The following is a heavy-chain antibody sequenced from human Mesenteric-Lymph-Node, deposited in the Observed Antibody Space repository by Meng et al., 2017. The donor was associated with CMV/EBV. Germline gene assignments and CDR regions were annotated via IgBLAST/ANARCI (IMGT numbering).Heavy chain of an antibody. D-gene: IGHD3-16*01. J-gene: IGHJ6*02. Sequence: ASVKVSCKASGYTFTGYYMHWVRQAPGQGLEWMGWINPNSGGTNYAQKFQGRVTMTRDTSISTAYMELSRLRSDDTAVYYCARSEGSTVVGFWGYYYYGMDVWGQGTTVTVSS. CDR1: GYTFTGYY. CDR2: INPNSGGT. V-gene: IGHV1-2*02. CDR3: ARSEGSTVVGFWGYYYYGMDV.